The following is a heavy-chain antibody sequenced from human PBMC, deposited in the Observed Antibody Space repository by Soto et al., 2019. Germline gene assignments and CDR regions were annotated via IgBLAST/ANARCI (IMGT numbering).Heavy chain of an antibody. CDR2: IWYDGSNK. J-gene: IGHJ5*02. CDR1: GFTFSSYG. Sequence: GGSLRLSCAASGFTFSSYGMHWVRQAPGKGLEWVAVIWYDGSNKYYADSVKGRFTISRENSKNRLYLQMNSLGAEDTAVYYCARDAVPLFGVVTSNWFDPWGQGTLVTVSS. D-gene: IGHD3-3*01. CDR3: ARDAVPLFGVVTSNWFDP. V-gene: IGHV3-33*01.